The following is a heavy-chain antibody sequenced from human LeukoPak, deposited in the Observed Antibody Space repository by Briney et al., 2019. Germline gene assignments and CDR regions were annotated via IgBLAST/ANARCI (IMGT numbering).Heavy chain of an antibody. CDR3: ATTPALAVAGTLDPKE. V-gene: IGHV4-39*01. CDR2: IFYSGST. Sequence: SETLSLTCTVSGGSISSSSYYWGWIRQSPGKGLEWIGSIFYSGSTYYNPSLKSRVTISIDTSENQFSLKLSSVTAADTDVYYCATTPALAVAGTLDPKEWGQGTLVTASS. J-gene: IGHJ4*02. D-gene: IGHD6-19*01. CDR1: GGSISSSSYY.